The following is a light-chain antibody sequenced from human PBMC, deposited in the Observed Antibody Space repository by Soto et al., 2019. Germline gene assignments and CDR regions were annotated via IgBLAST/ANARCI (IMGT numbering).Light chain of an antibody. J-gene: IGKJ5*01. CDR2: HAS. CDR1: QDIENC. CDR3: QQYNSLPIT. Sequence: DIQMTQSPSSLSASVGDRVTITCQASQDIENCLNWYQQKPGKAPKLLISHASNLETGGPSGFSGSGSGTDFTFTISSLQPEDIATYYCQQYNSLPITFGQGTRLEIK. V-gene: IGKV1-33*01.